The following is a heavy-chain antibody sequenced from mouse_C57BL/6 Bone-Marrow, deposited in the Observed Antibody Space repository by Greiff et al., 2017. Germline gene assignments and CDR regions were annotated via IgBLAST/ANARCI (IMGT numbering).Heavy chain of an antibody. CDR3: ASYYGNSYWYFDV. V-gene: IGHV1-64*01. Sequence: QVQLKQPGAELVKPGASVKLSCKASGYTFTSYWMHWVKQRPGQGLAWIGMIHPNSGSTNYNEKFKSKATLTVDKSSSTAYMQLSSLTSEDSAVYYCASYYGNSYWYFDVWGTGTTVTVSS. D-gene: IGHD2-1*01. CDR2: IHPNSGST. J-gene: IGHJ1*03. CDR1: GYTFTSYW.